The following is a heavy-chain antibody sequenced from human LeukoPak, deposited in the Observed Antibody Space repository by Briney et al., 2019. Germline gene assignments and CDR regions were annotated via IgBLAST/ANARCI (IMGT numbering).Heavy chain of an antibody. CDR2: IYTTGST. CDR1: GGSISSYY. D-gene: IGHD6-13*01. V-gene: IGHV4-4*07. J-gene: IGHJ4*02. Sequence: SETLSLTCTVSGGSISSYYWSWIRQPAGKGLEWIGRIYTTGSTNYNPSLKSRVTMSVDTSKNQFSLKLSSVTAADTAVYYCARQLAAAGTAGFDYWGQGTLVAVSS. CDR3: ARQLAAAGTAGFDY.